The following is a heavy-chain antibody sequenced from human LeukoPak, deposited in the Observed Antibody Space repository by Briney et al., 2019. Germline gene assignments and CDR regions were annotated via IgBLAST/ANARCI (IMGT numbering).Heavy chain of an antibody. CDR3: ARGLRISYGSGSNFDY. Sequence: ASVKVSCKASGYTFTGYYMRWVRQAPGQGLEWMGWINPNSGGTNYAQKFQGRVTMTRDTSISTAYMELSRLRSDDTAVYYCARGLRISYGSGSNFDYWGQGTLVTVSS. J-gene: IGHJ4*02. CDR2: INPNSGGT. V-gene: IGHV1-2*02. D-gene: IGHD3-10*01. CDR1: GYTFTGYY.